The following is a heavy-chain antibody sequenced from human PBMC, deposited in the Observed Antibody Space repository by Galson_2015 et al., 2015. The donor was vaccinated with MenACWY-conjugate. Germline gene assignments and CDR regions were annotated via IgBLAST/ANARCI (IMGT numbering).Heavy chain of an antibody. Sequence: QSGAEVKKPGESLKISCKGSGYTFTDYWVGWVRQMPGKGLEWMGIVWPGDSDARYSPSFEGQVTISADKSINTAYLQWSSLKASDTAMYFCARRSSATSAWYYDHWGQGSLVTVSS. CDR1: GYTFTDYW. J-gene: IGHJ4*02. CDR3: ARRSSATSAWYYDH. V-gene: IGHV5-51*03. D-gene: IGHD1-1*01. CDR2: VWPGDSDA.